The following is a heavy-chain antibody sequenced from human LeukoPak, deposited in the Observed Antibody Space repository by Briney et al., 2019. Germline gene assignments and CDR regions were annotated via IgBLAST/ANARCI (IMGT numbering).Heavy chain of an antibody. CDR3: ARVRKYSGYYSWYFDL. J-gene: IGHJ2*01. CDR1: GFTFSSYD. V-gene: IGHV3-13*01. Sequence: GGSLRLSCAASGFTFSSYDMHWVRQATGKGLEWVSAIGTAGDTYYPGSVKGGFTISRENAKNSLYLQMNSLRAGDTAVYYCARVRKYSGYYSWYFDLWGRGTLVTVSS. CDR2: IGTAGDT. D-gene: IGHD5-12*01.